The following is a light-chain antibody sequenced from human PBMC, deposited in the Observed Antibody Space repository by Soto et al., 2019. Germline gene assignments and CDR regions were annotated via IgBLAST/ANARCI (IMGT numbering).Light chain of an antibody. Sequence: IVLIQSPATLSVSPGERATLSCRASQNISNYLIWYQQKPGQAPRLLIYGASNRATGIPDRFSGSGSGTEFTLSISSLQSEHLGVYYCQQDSSWPLTFGGGTKVDI. J-gene: IGKJ4*01. V-gene: IGKV3D-15*01. CDR3: QQDSSWPLT. CDR2: GAS. CDR1: QNISNY.